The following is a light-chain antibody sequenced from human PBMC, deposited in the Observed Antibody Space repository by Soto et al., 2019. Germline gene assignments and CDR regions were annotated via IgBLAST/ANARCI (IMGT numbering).Light chain of an antibody. CDR3: QAWDSSHVV. V-gene: IGLV3-1*01. Sequence: SYELTQPPSVSVSPGQTASITCSGDKLGDKYACWYQQKPGQSPVMVIYQDNKRPSGISERFSGSNSGNTATLTISGTQSLDEADYYCQAWDSSHVVFGGGTKPTVL. J-gene: IGLJ2*01. CDR1: KLGDKY. CDR2: QDN.